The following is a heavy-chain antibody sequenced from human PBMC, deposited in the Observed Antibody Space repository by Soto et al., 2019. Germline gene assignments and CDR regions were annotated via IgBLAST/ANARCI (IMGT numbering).Heavy chain of an antibody. CDR3: ARHNGHRDYVYYDY. J-gene: IGHJ4*02. D-gene: IGHD4-17*01. V-gene: IGHV5-51*01. Sequence: RGESLKISCKGSGFSFTTYWIAWVRQMPGKGLEWMGIIYPGDSKTTYSPSFQGQVTISVDKSISTAYLLWIGLKASDTAKYFCARHNGHRDYVYYDYWGQGTLVTVSS. CDR1: GFSFTTYW. CDR2: IYPGDSKT.